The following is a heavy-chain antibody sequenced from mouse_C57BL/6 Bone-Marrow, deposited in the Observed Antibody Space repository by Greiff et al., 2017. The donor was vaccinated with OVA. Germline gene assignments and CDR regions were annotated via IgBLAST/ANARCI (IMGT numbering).Heavy chain of an antibody. CDR3: ARDYGNYEGY. D-gene: IGHD2-1*01. CDR2: IYPGSGNT. J-gene: IGHJ2*01. V-gene: IGHV1-76*01. CDR1: GYTFTDYY. Sequence: QVQLKESGAELVRPGASVKLSCKASGYTFTDYYINWVKQRPGQGLEWIARIYPGSGNTYYNEKFKGKATLTAEKSSSTAYMQLSSLTSEDSAVYFCARDYGNYEGYWGQGTTLTVSS.